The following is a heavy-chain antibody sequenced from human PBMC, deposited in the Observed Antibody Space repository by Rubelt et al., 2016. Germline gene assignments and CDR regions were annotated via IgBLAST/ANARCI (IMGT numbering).Heavy chain of an antibody. V-gene: IGHV1-3*01. CDR3: ARFALPAVTTAYYYYALDV. J-gene: IGHJ6*02. CDR1: GYPFATSA. CDR2: IDAGNGDT. Sequence: QVQLVQSGAEVKRPGASVKVSCKASGYPFATSAMHLVRQAPGQRLEWLGWIDAGNGDTKYPINLRGRVTFTRDTSASTAYMELSSLRSEASAVYYCARFALPAVTTAYYYYALDVWGQGTTVTVSS. D-gene: IGHD4-17*01.